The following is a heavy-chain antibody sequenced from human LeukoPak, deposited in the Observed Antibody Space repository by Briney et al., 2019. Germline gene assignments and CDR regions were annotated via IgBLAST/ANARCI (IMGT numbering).Heavy chain of an antibody. D-gene: IGHD2-15*01. CDR3: TRPFYCSGGACYSGLGY. Sequence: QPGGSLRLYCGASGFFFSSYEMNWVRQAPGKGLEWVSYIGSAGNTIYYADSVKGRFTVSRDNAKNSLYLQMNSLRAEDTAVYYCTRPFYCSGGACYSGLGYWGQGTLVTVSS. CDR1: GFFFSSYE. V-gene: IGHV3-48*03. J-gene: IGHJ4*02. CDR2: IGSAGNTI.